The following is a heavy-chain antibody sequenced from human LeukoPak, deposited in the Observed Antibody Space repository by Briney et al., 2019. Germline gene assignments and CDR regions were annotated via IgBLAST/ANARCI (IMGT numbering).Heavy chain of an antibody. Sequence: GASVKVSCKASGGTFSSYAISWVRQAPGKGLECQGGIITIFGSANYAQKFQGRVTITADESTSTAYMELSSLRSEDTAVYYCARDGEHYDFWSGYYNKLNWFDPWGQGTLVTVSS. D-gene: IGHD3-3*01. CDR2: IITIFGSA. CDR1: GGTFSSYA. V-gene: IGHV1-69*13. J-gene: IGHJ5*02. CDR3: ARDGEHYDFWSGYYNKLNWFDP.